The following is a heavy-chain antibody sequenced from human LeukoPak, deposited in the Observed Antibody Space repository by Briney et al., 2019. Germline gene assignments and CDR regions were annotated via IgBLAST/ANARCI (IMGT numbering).Heavy chain of an antibody. V-gene: IGHV3-74*01. J-gene: IGHJ3*01. CDR3: ASLVGGYYPPVEAFDV. Sequence: GGSLRLSCAASGFTFSGYWMHWIRQAPGKGLVWVSRISSDGSTTSYADPVKGRFTISRDNAKNTLYLQMNSLRADDSAVYFCASLVGGYYPPVEAFDVWGQGTMVTVSS. D-gene: IGHD3-3*01. CDR2: ISSDGSTT. CDR1: GFTFSGYW.